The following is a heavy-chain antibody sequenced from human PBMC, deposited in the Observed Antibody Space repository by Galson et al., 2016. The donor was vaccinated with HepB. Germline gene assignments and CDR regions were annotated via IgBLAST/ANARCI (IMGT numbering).Heavy chain of an antibody. CDR3: GREGLEDLSSLVDY. D-gene: IGHD3-16*02. V-gene: IGHV3-33*01. Sequence: LRLSCAASGFTFSNYAMHWVRQAPGKGLEWVAVMWYDGSNRYYADSVKGRFTVSRDNSKNTMYLQMTSLSAEDTAFYYCGREGLEDLSSLVDYWGQGILVTVSS. CDR1: GFTFSNYA. J-gene: IGHJ4*02. CDR2: MWYDGSNR.